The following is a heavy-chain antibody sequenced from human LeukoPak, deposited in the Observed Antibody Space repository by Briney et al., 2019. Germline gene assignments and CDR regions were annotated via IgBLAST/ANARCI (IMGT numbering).Heavy chain of an antibody. V-gene: IGHV1-2*02. CDR2: INPNSGGT. J-gene: IGHJ6*02. D-gene: IGHD2-15*01. CDR3: ARDLTVVAATNYYYYGMDV. CDR1: GYTFTGYY. Sequence: ASVKVSCKASGYTFTGYYMHWVRQAPGQGLEWMGWINPNSGGTNYAQKFQGRVTMTRDTSISTAYMELSRPRSDDTAVYYCARDLTVVAATNYYYYGMDVWGQGTTVTVSS.